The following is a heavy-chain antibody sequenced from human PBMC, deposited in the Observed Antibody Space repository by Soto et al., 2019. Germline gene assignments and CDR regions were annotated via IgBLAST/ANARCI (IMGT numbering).Heavy chain of an antibody. CDR1: GFTFSSYG. CDR3: AKDNCISTSCYRPYNWFDP. V-gene: IGHV3-30*18. Sequence: GGALRLSCAASGFTFSSYGMHWVRQAPGKGLEWVAVISYGGSNKYYADSVKGRFTISRDNSKNTLYLQMNNLRAEDTAVYYCAKDNCISTSCYRPYNWFDPWGQGTLVTVSS. D-gene: IGHD2-2*01. J-gene: IGHJ5*02. CDR2: ISYGGSNK.